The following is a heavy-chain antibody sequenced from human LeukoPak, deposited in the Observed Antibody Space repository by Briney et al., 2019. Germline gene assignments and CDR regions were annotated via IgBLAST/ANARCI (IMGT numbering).Heavy chain of an antibody. J-gene: IGHJ4*02. CDR1: GFTFRNNW. CDR3: ASSRGGEY. CDR2: INPDGGER. D-gene: IGHD3-10*01. Sequence: GGSLRLSCAASGFTFRNNWMSWVRQAPGKGLEWVANINPDGGERYYVGSVKGRFTISRDNGKNSLYLQMNSLRVEDTAMYYCASSRGGEYWGQGTLVTVSS. V-gene: IGHV3-7*01.